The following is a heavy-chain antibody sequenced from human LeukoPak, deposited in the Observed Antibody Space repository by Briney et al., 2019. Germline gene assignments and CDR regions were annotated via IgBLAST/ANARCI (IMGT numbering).Heavy chain of an antibody. Sequence: GGSLRLSCAASGFTFSSYWMSWVRQAPGKGLECVAIIKQDGGEKYYVNSVKGRFTISRDNAKNSLYLQMNSLRVEDTAVYYCGREWAVDFWGQGTLVTVST. CDR2: IKQDGGEK. CDR1: GFTFSSYW. J-gene: IGHJ4*02. CDR3: GREWAVDF. V-gene: IGHV3-7*01.